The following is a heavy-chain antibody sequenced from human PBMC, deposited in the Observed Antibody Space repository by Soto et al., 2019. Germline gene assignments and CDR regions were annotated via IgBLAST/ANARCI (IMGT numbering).Heavy chain of an antibody. J-gene: IGHJ5*02. CDR1: GDYIHVGGYY. CDR2: IYYTGKT. D-gene: IGHD2-2*01. CDR3: GRDLTSNANCINP. V-gene: IGHV4-30-4*01. Sequence: QVQLQESGPGLVKPSQTLSLTCSVSGDYIHVGGYYWTWIRQRPGKGIEWMGYIYYTGKTYYNPALKIRLTMSVDRSKNQFSLRLTSVTAADTAVYFCGRDLTSNANCINPWGQGTLVTVSS.